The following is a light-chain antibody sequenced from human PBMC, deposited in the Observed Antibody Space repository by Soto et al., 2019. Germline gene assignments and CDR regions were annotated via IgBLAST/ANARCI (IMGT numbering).Light chain of an antibody. CDR2: LNSDGSH. CDR3: QTWDTGIQV. CDR1: SGHSSYS. V-gene: IGLV4-69*01. Sequence: QLVLTQSPSASASLGASVKLTCTLSSGHSSYSIAWHQQQPDKDPRYLMKLNSDGSHSKGDGIPDRFSGSSSGAERYLTISSLQSEDEADYYCQTWDTGIQVFGGGTKLTVL. J-gene: IGLJ2*01.